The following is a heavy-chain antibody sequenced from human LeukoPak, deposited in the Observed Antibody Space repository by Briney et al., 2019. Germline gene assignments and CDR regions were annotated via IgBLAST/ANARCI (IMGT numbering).Heavy chain of an antibody. CDR3: ARGPYYDFWSGQYPYYYYMDV. V-gene: IGHV1-46*01. CDR2: INPSGGST. J-gene: IGHJ6*03. Sequence: ASVKVSCKASGYTFTSYYMHWVRQAPGQGLEWMGIINPSGGSTSYAQKFQGRVTMTRDTSTSTVYMELSSLRSEDTAVYYCARGPYYDFWSGQYPYYYYMDVWGKGTTVTVSS. D-gene: IGHD3-3*01. CDR1: GYTFTSYY.